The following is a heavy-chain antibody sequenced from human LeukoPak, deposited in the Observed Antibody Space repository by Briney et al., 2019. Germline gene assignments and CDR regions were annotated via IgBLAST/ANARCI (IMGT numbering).Heavy chain of an antibody. V-gene: IGHV4-34*01. Sequence: PGGSLRLSCAAPGFTFSSYSMNWVRQAPGKGLEWIGEINHSGNTNYNPSLKSRVTISVDTSKNQFSLKLSSVTAADTAVYYCARDWGVSARPGYMDVWGKGTTVTVSS. CDR3: ARDWGVSARPGYMDV. CDR2: INHSGNT. D-gene: IGHD6-6*01. J-gene: IGHJ6*03. CDR1: GFTFSSYS.